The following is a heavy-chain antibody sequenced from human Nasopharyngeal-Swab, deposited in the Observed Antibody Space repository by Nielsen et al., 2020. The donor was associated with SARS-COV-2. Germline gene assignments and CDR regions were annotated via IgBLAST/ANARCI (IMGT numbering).Heavy chain of an antibody. CDR1: GFTFSSYS. V-gene: IGHV3-48*02. CDR2: ISSSSSTI. D-gene: IGHD2-15*01. Sequence: GESLKISCAASGFTFSSYSMNWVRQAPGKGLEWVSYISSSSSTIYYADSVKGRFTISRDNAKNSLYLQMNSLRDEDTAVYYCARDPGVVVVAATHYYYYGMDVWGQGTTVIVSS. J-gene: IGHJ6*02. CDR3: ARDPGVVVVAATHYYYYGMDV.